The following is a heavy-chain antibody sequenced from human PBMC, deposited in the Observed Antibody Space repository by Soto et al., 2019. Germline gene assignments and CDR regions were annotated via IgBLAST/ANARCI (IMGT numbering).Heavy chain of an antibody. D-gene: IGHD3-16*01. Sequence: QVQLQESGPGLVKPSETLSLTCTVSGGSISSYYWSWIRQPAGKGLEWVGRFHSSVSTNYNPSLKRRLTMSVDTSKNQFSLKLSSVTAAGTAVYYCVRDGGGNDPWGQGIPATVSS. J-gene: IGHJ5*02. CDR2: FHSSVST. CDR1: GGSISSYY. CDR3: VRDGGGNDP. V-gene: IGHV4-4*07.